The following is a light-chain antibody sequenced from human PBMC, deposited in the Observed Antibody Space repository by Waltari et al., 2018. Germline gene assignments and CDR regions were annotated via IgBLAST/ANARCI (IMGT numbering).Light chain of an antibody. Sequence: IRINQSPSSLPASTGDRVTITCRARQGISSYLAWYQQKPGKAPKLLIYAASTLQSGVPSRFSGSGSGTDFTLTISCLQSEDFATYYCQQYYSYPWTFGQGTKVEIK. J-gene: IGKJ1*01. CDR1: QGISSY. CDR3: QQYYSYPWT. V-gene: IGKV1-8*01. CDR2: AAS.